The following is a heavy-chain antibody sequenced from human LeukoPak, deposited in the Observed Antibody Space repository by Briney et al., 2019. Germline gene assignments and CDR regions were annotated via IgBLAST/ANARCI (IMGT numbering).Heavy chain of an antibody. CDR1: RFTVRTNY. Sequence: GGSLRLSCTASRFTVRTNYMSWVRQAPGKGLEWVSVIYSSGDTYYADSVKGRFTISRDDSKNTLYLQMNSLRAEDTAVYFCARAYYDILTTDSWGQGTLVSVSS. D-gene: IGHD3-9*01. V-gene: IGHV3-66*01. CDR2: IYSSGDT. J-gene: IGHJ4*02. CDR3: ARAYYDILTTDS.